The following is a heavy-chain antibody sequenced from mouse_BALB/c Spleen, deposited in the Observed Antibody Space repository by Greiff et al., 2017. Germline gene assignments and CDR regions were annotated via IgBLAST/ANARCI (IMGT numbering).Heavy chain of an antibody. CDR2: IDPANGNT. J-gene: IGHJ2*01. Sequence: EVMLVESGAELVKPGASVKLSCTASGFNIKDTYMHWVKQRPEQGLEWIGRIDPANGNTKYDPKFQGKATITADTSSNTAYLQLSSLTSEDTAVYYCARHGYDGSDYWGQGTTLTVSS. D-gene: IGHD2-2*01. V-gene: IGHV14-3*02. CDR1: GFNIKDTY. CDR3: ARHGYDGSDY.